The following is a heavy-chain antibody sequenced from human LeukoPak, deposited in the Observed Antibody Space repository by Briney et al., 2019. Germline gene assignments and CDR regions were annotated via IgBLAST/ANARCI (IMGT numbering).Heavy chain of an antibody. CDR1: GYSITSGYF. D-gene: IGHD6-13*01. V-gene: IGHV4-38-2*02. CDR2: VYDSGAT. CDR3: ARVPRAAAGTDQGL. J-gene: IGHJ4*02. Sequence: SETLSLTGTVSGYSITSGYFWGWMRQPPGKGLGWIGSVYDSGATYHKPPLKSRLTISVDTSKNQFSLKLTSVPAADTAVYSCARVPRAAAGTDQGLWGQGTLVSVSS.